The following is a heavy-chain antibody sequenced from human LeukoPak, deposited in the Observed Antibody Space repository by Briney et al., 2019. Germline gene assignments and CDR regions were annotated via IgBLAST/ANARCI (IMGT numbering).Heavy chain of an antibody. Sequence: SETLSLTCAVYGGSFSGYYWSWIRQPPGKGLEWIGEINHSGSTNYNPSLKSRVTISVDTSKNQFSLKLSSVTAADTAGYYFGTDGGRWLQPYPFDIWGQGTMVNVS. CDR3: GTDGGRWLQPYPFDI. CDR2: INHSGST. CDR1: GGSFSGYY. D-gene: IGHD5-24*01. J-gene: IGHJ3*02. V-gene: IGHV4-34*01.